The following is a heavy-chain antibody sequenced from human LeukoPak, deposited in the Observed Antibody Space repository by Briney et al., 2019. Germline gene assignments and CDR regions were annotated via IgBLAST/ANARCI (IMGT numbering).Heavy chain of an antibody. CDR3: ARANDFWSGYLPGAFDI. CDR2: IKQDGSEK. V-gene: IGHV3-7*01. Sequence: GGSLRLSCAASGFTFSSYWMSWARQAPGKGLEWVANIKQDGSEKYYVDSVKGRFTISRDNAKNSLYLQMNSLRAEDTAVYYCARANDFWSGYLPGAFDIWGQGTMVTVSS. J-gene: IGHJ3*02. CDR1: GFTFSSYW. D-gene: IGHD3-3*01.